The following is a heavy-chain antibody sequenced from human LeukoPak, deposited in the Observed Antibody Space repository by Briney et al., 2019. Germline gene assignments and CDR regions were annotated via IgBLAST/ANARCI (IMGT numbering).Heavy chain of an antibody. CDR2: IYTSGST. CDR1: GGSISSGSYY. D-gene: IGHD3-10*01. V-gene: IGHV4-61*02. Sequence: SETVSLTCTVSGGSISSGSYYWSWIRQPAGKELEWIGRIYTSGSTNYNPSLKSRVTISVDTSKNQFSLKLSSVTAADTAVYYCARDYYNWFDPWGQGTLVTVSS. CDR3: ARDYYNWFDP. J-gene: IGHJ5*02.